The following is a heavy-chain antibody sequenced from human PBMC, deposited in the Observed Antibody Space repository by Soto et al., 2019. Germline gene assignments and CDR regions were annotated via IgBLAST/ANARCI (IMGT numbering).Heavy chain of an antibody. J-gene: IGHJ3*02. D-gene: IGHD7-27*01. Sequence: GGSLRLSCAASGFTFSSYAMSWVRQAPGKGLEWVSAISGSGGSTYYADSVKGRFTISRDNSKNTLYLQMNSLRAEDTAVYYCAKDRPPLSGDGSDAFDIWGQGTMVTVSS. CDR3: AKDRPPLSGDGSDAFDI. CDR1: GFTFSSYA. V-gene: IGHV3-23*01. CDR2: ISGSGGST.